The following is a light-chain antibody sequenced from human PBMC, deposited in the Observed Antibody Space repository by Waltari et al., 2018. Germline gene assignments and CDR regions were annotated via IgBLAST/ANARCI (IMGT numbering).Light chain of an antibody. J-gene: IGLJ2*01. CDR2: DVR. CDR1: SSAVGGYNY. CDR3: SSYISSSTLEL. V-gene: IGLV2-14*03. Sequence: QSALTQPASVSGSPGQSITISCTGTSSAVGGYNYVSWYQQHPGKAPKLMIYDVRNRPSGVSNRFSGSKSGNTASLTISGLQAEDEADYYCSSYISSSTLELFGGGTSLTVL.